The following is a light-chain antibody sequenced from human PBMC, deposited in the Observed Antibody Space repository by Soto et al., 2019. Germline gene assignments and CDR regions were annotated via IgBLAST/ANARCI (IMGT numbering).Light chain of an antibody. CDR1: QSVSSK. CDR3: QHYSTWLWT. V-gene: IGKV3-15*01. CDR2: GAS. Sequence: EIVMTQSPATLSVSPGERATLSCRASQSVSSKLAWYQQKPGQGPRLLIYGASSRATGIPARFSGRGSGTEFPLTISSLQSEDFAVYYCQHYSTWLWTFGQGTKVEIK. J-gene: IGKJ1*01.